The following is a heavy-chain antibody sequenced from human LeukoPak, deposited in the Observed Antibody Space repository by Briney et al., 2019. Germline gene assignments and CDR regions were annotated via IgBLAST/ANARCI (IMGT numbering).Heavy chain of an antibody. D-gene: IGHD6-19*01. CDR1: GFTFSNFA. CDR3: AKTSSGWYNFDS. Sequence: GGSLRLSCAVSGFTFSNFAMSWVRQAPGKGLEWVSTVSGSVGRTDLADSVKGRFTISRDNSKNTLYLQMSSLRADGTAVYYCAKTSSGWYNFDSWGQGTLVTVSS. J-gene: IGHJ4*02. V-gene: IGHV3-23*01. CDR2: VSGSVGRT.